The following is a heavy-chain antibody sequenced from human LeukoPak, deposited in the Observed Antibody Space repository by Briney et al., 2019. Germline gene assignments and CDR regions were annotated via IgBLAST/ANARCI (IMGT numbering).Heavy chain of an antibody. CDR2: ISSSGSTM. Sequence: GGSLRLPCAASGFTFSSYEMNWVRQAPGKGLEWVSYISSSGSTMYYADSVRGRFTISRDNAKNSLYLQMNSLRAEDTAVYYCARDSVLYVWGQGTTVTVSS. D-gene: IGHD2-15*01. V-gene: IGHV3-48*03. CDR1: GFTFSSYE. CDR3: ARDSVLYV. J-gene: IGHJ6*02.